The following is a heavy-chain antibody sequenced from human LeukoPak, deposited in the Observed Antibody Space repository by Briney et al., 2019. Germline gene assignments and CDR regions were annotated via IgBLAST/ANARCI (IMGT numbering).Heavy chain of an antibody. V-gene: IGHV3-9*01. CDR2: ISWNSGSI. Sequence: GGSLRLSCAASGFTFDDYAMHWVRQAPGKGLEWVSGISWNSGSIGYADSVKGRFTISRDNAKNSLYLQMNSLRAEDTAVYYCARDYYYDSSGYGYWGQGTLVTVSS. CDR3: ARDYYYDSSGYGY. J-gene: IGHJ4*02. CDR1: GFTFDDYA. D-gene: IGHD3-22*01.